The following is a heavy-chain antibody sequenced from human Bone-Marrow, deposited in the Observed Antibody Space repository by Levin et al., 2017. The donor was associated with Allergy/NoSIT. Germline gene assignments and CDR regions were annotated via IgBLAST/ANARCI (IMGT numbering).Heavy chain of an antibody. CDR3: ARSHPLTGTTHFSYQDGMDV. D-gene: IGHD1/OR15-1a*01. CDR2: ITTGSNYK. CDR1: GFDFHIYV. J-gene: IGHJ6*02. Sequence: PGGSLRLSCEASGFDFHIYVMNWVRQAPGKGLEWLSSITTGSNYKYYIDSVRGRFLISRDNGKNSLYLQMNSLRAEDTAVYYCARSHPLTGTTHFSYQDGMDVWGQGTSVTVSS. V-gene: IGHV3-21*01.